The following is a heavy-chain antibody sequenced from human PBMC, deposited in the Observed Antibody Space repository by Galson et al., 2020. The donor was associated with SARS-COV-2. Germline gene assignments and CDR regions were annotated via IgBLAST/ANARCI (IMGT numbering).Heavy chain of an antibody. CDR1: GDSISDDSSF. J-gene: IGHJ5*01. Sequence: PSETLSLTCTVSGDSISDDSSFWGWIRQPPGKGLEWIAAIYYSGATYYNPSLKSRAAISLDTSKTQFSLRLGSVTAADTAVYYCARHIYRAYTYGSCDSWGQGILVTVSS. CDR2: IYYSGAT. V-gene: IGHV4-39*01. CDR3: ARHIYRAYTYGSCDS. D-gene: IGHD5-18*01.